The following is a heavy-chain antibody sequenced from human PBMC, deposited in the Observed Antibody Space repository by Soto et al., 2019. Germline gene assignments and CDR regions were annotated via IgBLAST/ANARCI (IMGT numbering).Heavy chain of an antibody. V-gene: IGHV1-18*01. CDR1: GYTFTSYG. D-gene: IGHD2-15*01. CDR3: ARDYCSGGSCYYDY. J-gene: IGHJ4*02. CDR2: ISAYNGNT. Sequence: EASVKVSCKASGYTFTSYGISWVRQAPGQGLEWMGWISAYNGNTNYAQNLQGRVTMTTDTSASTAYMELRSLRSDDTAVYYCARDYCSGGSCYYDYWGLRMLVTVSS.